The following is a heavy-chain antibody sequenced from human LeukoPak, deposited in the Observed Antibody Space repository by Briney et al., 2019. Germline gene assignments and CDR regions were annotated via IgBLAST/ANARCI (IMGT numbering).Heavy chain of an antibody. Sequence: ASVKVSCKASGGTFSSYAISWVRQAPGQGLEWMGGIIPIFGTADYAQKFQGRVTITTDESTSTAYMELSSLRSEDTAVYYCARPGLRDGYNTFDYWGQGTLVTVSS. CDR3: ARPGLRDGYNTFDY. V-gene: IGHV1-69*05. CDR1: GGTFSSYA. J-gene: IGHJ4*02. CDR2: IIPIFGTA. D-gene: IGHD5-24*01.